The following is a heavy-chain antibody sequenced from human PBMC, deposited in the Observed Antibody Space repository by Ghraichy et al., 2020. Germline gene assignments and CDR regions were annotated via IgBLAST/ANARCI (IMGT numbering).Heavy chain of an antibody. CDR1: EYTFTAYP. CDR3: ARGTTMVQGASD. D-gene: IGHD3-10*01. V-gene: IGHV1-3*04. J-gene: IGHJ4*02. CDR2: IQTANGKP. Sequence: ASVKVSCKTSEYTFTAYPIHWVRQAPGQGLEWMGWIQTANGKPKYSQRFQDRITITRDTSARTVYMELSSLRSQYTAVYYCARGTTMVQGASDWGQGTQVTFSS.